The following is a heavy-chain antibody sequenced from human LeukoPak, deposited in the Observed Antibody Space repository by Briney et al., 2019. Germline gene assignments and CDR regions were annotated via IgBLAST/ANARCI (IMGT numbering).Heavy chain of an antibody. J-gene: IGHJ5*02. CDR3: ARESGSYLWRSWLNP. CDR1: GGSINSYY. CDR2: IYNSGNT. D-gene: IGHD3-16*01. Sequence: SETLSLTCTVSGGSINSYYWTWIRHPPGKGLEWIGNIYNSGNTNYNPSLKSRVTISVVTSKNQFSLKLNSVTAADTAVYYCARESGSYLWRSWLNPWGQGTLVTVSS. V-gene: IGHV4-59*01.